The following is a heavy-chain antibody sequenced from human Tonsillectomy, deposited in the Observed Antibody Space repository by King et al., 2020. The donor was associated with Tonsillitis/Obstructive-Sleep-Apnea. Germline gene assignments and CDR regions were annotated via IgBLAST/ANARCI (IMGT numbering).Heavy chain of an antibody. V-gene: IGHV4-34*01. CDR3: ARASEDIVVVPAAPAYNWFDP. CDR2: INHSGST. Sequence: VQLPQWGAGLLKPSETLSLTCAVYGGSFSGYYWSWIRQPPGKGLEWIGEINHSGSTNYNPSLKSRVTISVDTSMNQFSLKLSSVTAADTAVYYCARASEDIVVVPAAPAYNWFDPWGQGTLVTVSS. CDR1: GGSFSGYY. J-gene: IGHJ5*02. D-gene: IGHD2-2*01.